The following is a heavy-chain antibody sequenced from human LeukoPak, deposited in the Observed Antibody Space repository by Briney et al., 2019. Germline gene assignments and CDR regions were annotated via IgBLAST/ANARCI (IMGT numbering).Heavy chain of an antibody. Sequence: ASVKVSCKASGYTFTSYHMHWVRQALGQGLEWMGIINPSGGSTSYAQKFQGRVTMTRDTSTSTVYMELSSLRSEDTAVYYCARSPLSIAARPPFDYWGQGTLVTVSS. CDR3: ARSPLSIAARPPFDY. CDR2: INPSGGST. J-gene: IGHJ4*02. V-gene: IGHV1-46*01. D-gene: IGHD6-6*01. CDR1: GYTFTSYH.